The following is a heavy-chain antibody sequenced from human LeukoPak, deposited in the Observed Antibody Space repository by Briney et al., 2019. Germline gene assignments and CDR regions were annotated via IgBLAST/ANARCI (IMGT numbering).Heavy chain of an antibody. CDR2: IYTGGST. D-gene: IGHD6-19*01. J-gene: IGHJ4*02. V-gene: IGHV4-4*07. Sequence: SETLSLTCTVSGDSISSYYWSWIRQPAGKGLEWIGRIYTGGSTNYNPSLKSRVTTSVDKSKNQLSLKLNSVTAADTAIYYCARAQIAVNFYYFDYWGQGTLVTVSS. CDR3: ARAQIAVNFYYFDY. CDR1: GDSISSYY.